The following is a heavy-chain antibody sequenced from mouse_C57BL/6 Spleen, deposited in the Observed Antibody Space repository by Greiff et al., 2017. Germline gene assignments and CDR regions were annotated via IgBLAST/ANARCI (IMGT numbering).Heavy chain of an antibody. CDR3: TLRGYWYFDV. J-gene: IGHJ1*03. CDR2: IDPENGDT. V-gene: IGHV14-4*01. Sequence: EVQLQESGAELVRPGASVKLSCTASGFNIKDDYMHWVKQRPEQGLEWIGWIDPENGDTEYASKFQGKATITADTSSNTAYLQLSSLTSEDTAVYYCTLRGYWYFDVWGTGTTVTVSS. CDR1: GFNIKDDY.